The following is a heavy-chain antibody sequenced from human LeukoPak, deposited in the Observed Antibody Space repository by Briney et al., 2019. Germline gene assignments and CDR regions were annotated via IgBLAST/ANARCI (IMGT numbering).Heavy chain of an antibody. CDR1: YX. J-gene: IGHJ4*02. D-gene: IGHD6-13*01. V-gene: IGHV3-20*03. Sequence: YXXXXVRXXXGXGLXXXSGINWNGGSTXYXDSVKGRFTISRXXXXXXLXLQMNSLRAEDTALYYXXXXXXXXXLVLDYWGQGTLVTVSS. CDR3: XXXXXXXXLVLDY. CDR2: INWNGGST.